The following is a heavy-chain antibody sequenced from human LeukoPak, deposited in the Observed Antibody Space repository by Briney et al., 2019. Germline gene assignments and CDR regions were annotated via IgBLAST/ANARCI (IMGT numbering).Heavy chain of an antibody. CDR2: INPNSGGT. D-gene: IGHD3-22*01. CDR3: ARGDSSGYYTYNDY. Sequence: SVKVSCKASGYTFTGYYMHWVRQAPGQGLEWMGWINPNSGGTNYSQKFQGRVTMTRDTSISTAYMELSRLRSDDTAVYYCARGDSSGYYTYNDYWGQGTLVTVSS. J-gene: IGHJ4*02. CDR1: GYTFTGYY. V-gene: IGHV1-2*02.